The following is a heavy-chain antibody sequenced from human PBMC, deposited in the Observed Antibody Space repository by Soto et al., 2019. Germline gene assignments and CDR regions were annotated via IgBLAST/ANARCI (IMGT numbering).Heavy chain of an antibody. Sequence: SVKVSCKASGFTFTSSAVQWVRQARGQRLEWIGWIVVGSGNTNYAQKLQGRVTMTTDTSTSTAYMELRSLRSDDTAVYYCARDLAAGNCDYWGQGTLVTSPQ. CDR2: IVVGSGNT. CDR1: GFTFTSSA. V-gene: IGHV1-58*01. CDR3: ARDLAAGNCDY. D-gene: IGHD6-13*01. J-gene: IGHJ4*02.